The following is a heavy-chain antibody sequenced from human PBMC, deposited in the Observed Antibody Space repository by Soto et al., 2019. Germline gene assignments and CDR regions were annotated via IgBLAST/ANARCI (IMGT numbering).Heavy chain of an antibody. J-gene: IGHJ5*02. CDR3: ARAGEIFGLVIFAAPDL. D-gene: IGHD3-3*01. Sequence: QVQLVETGGGVVQPGKSLRLSCATSGFTFNSYALHWVRQAPGKGLEWVALISNDGSKTFYADSVKGRFTISRDTAKNTLFLQMNSLTTEDTAVYFCARAGEIFGLVIFAAPDLWCQGTLVGVSS. CDR2: ISNDGSKT. V-gene: IGHV3-30*03. CDR1: GFTFNSYA.